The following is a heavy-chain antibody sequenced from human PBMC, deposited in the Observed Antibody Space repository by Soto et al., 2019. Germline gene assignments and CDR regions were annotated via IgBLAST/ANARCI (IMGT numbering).Heavy chain of an antibody. CDR3: HGYGY. CDR1: GFSVRANY. D-gene: IGHD5-18*01. J-gene: IGHJ4*02. V-gene: IGHV3-53*01. Sequence: EVQVVESGGGLIQPGGSLRLSCAVSGFSVRANYMSWVRQAPGKGLEWVSVIYDTDTTYYADSVKGRFIISRDISKNILYLQMNILRAEDTPIYYCHGYGYWGQGTLVTVSS. CDR2: IYDTDTT.